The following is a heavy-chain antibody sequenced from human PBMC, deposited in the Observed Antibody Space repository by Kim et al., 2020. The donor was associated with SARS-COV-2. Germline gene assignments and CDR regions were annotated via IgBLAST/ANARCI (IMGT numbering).Heavy chain of an antibody. CDR1: GFTFSSYS. CDR2: ISSTSSYI. J-gene: IGHJ6*02. Sequence: GGSLRLSCAASGFTFSSYSMNWVRQAPGKGLEWVSSISSTSSYIYYADSVKGRFTISRDNAKNSLYLQMNSLRAEDTAVYFCARDDGNSVYYYYYGMDVWGQGTTVTVSS. D-gene: IGHD4-17*01. CDR3: ARDDGNSVYYYYYGMDV. V-gene: IGHV3-21*01.